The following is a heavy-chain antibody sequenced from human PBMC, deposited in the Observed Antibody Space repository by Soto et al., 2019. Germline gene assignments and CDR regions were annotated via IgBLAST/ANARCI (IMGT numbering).Heavy chain of an antibody. CDR1: GFTFDDYA. J-gene: IGHJ6*02. CDR2: ISWNSGSI. CDR3: AKDSNSWTYYYYGMDV. Sequence: EVQLVESGGGLVQPGRSLRLSCAASGFTFDDYAMHWVRQAPGKGLEWVSGISWNSGSIGYADSVKDRFTISRDNAKNSLYLQMNSLRAEDTALYYCAKDSNSWTYYYYGMDVWGQGTTVTVSS. V-gene: IGHV3-9*01. D-gene: IGHD6-13*01.